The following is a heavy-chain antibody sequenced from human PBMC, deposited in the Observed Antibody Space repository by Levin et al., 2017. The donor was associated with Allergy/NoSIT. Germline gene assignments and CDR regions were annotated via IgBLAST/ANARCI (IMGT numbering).Heavy chain of an antibody. CDR3: ARDYGDPYYFDC. Sequence: SETLSLTCAVSGGSISSNNWWNWVRQPPGKGLEWIGEIYHSGSANYNSSLNSRVTISVDKSKNQFSLSLSSVTAADTAVYYCARDYGDPYYFDCWGRGTLVTVSS. J-gene: IGHJ4*02. CDR2: IYHSGSA. CDR1: GGSISSNNW. V-gene: IGHV4-4*02. D-gene: IGHD4-17*01.